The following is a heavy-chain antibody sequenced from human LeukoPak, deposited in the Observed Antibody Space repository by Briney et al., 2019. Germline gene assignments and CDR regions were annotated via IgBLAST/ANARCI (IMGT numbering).Heavy chain of an antibody. D-gene: IGHD1-26*01. CDR2: INTNTGNP. V-gene: IGHV7-4-1*02. CDR3: VRGPYGSYW. J-gene: IGHJ4*02. CDR1: GYTFTSYG. Sequence: ASVKVSCKASGYTFTSYGIHWVRRAPGQGLEWMGWINTNTGNPTYAQGFTGRFVFSLDTSVSTAYLQISSLKAEDTAVYYCVRGPYGSYWWGQGTLVTVSS.